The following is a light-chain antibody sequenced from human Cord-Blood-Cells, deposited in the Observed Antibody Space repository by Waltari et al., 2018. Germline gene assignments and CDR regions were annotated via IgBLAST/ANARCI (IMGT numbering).Light chain of an antibody. CDR3: CSYAGSSTL. CDR2: VVS. V-gene: IGLV2-23*02. CDR1: SSDVGSYSL. J-gene: IGLJ3*02. Sequence: QSALTQPASVSGSPGQSITISCTGTSSDVGSYSLVSWYQQHPGKAPNLMIYVVSKRPSGVSNRFSGAKSGNTASLTISGLQAEDEADYYCCSYAGSSTLFGGGTKLTVL.